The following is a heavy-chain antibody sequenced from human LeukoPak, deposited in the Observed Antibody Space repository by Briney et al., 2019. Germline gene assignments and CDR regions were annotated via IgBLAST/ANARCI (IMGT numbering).Heavy chain of an antibody. Sequence: GESLKISCKGSGYSFTSYWIGWVRQMPGKGLEWMGIIYPGDSDTRYSPSFQGQVTISADKSISTAYLQWSSLKASDTAMYYCARRSCDSSGYYYFYYFDYWGQGTLVTVSS. V-gene: IGHV5-51*01. J-gene: IGHJ4*02. CDR1: GYSFTSYW. CDR3: ARRSCDSSGYYYFYYFDY. D-gene: IGHD3-22*01. CDR2: IYPGDSDT.